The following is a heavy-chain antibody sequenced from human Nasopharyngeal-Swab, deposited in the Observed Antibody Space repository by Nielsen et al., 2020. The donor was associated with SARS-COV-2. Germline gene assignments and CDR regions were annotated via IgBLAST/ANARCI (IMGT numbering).Heavy chain of an antibody. CDR3: AAYGSGSYYTL. CDR2: ISWNSGSI. Sequence: GGSLRLSCAASGFTFDDYAMHWVRQAPGKGLEWVSGISWNSGSIGYADSVKGRFTISRDNAMNSLYLQMNSLRAEDTALYYCAAYGSGSYYTLWGQGTLVTVSS. V-gene: IGHV3-9*01. D-gene: IGHD3-10*01. CDR1: GFTFDDYA. J-gene: IGHJ4*02.